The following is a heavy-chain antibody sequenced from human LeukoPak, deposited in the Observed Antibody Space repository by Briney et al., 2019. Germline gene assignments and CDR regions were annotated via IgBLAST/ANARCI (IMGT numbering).Heavy chain of an antibody. CDR2: ISSSSSYI. CDR1: GFTFSSHN. J-gene: IGHJ6*03. CDR3: ARGPGVRAYYYYYMDV. V-gene: IGHV3-21*01. Sequence: GGSLRLSCAASGFTFSSHNMNWVRQAPGKGLEWVSSISSSSSYIYYADSVKGRFTISRDNAKNSQYLQMNSLRAEDTAVYYCARGPGVRAYYYYYMDVWGKGTTVTVSS. D-gene: IGHD2-8*01.